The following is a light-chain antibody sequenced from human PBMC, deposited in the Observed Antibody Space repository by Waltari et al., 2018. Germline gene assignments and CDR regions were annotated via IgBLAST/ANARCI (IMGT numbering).Light chain of an antibody. V-gene: IGLV6-57*02. CDR1: SGSIARNH. CDR3: QSFQNSQTV. J-gene: IGLJ3*02. Sequence: NFMLTQPHSVSESPGKTVTISCPASSGSIARNHVQWHQRRPDSAPKTLIYEDNKRPSGVPDRFSGSIDSSSNSASLTISGLKTEDEADYYCQSFQNSQTVFGGGTKLTVL. CDR2: EDN.